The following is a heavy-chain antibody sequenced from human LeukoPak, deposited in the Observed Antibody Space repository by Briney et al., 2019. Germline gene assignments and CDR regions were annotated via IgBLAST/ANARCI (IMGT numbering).Heavy chain of an antibody. CDR1: GGFISSYY. CDR2: IYYSGST. Sequence: PSETLSLTCTVSGGFISSYYWSWIRQPPGKGLEWIGYIYYSGSTNYNPSLKSRVTISVDTSKNQFSLKLSSVTAADTAVYYCARDSPYYYGSGSATYYMDVWGKGTTVTIS. J-gene: IGHJ6*03. D-gene: IGHD3-10*01. CDR3: ARDSPYYYGSGSATYYMDV. V-gene: IGHV4-59*01.